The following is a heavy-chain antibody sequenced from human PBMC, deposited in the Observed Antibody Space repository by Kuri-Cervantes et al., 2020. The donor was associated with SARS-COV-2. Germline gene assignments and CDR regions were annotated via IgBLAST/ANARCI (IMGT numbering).Heavy chain of an antibody. V-gene: IGHV1-2*02. CDR3: ARGGTGIFTWFDP. Sequence: GESLKISCKASGYTFTGYYMHWVRQAPGQGLEWMGWINPNSGGTNYAQKFQGRVTMTRDTSISTAYMELSRLRSDDTAAYYCARGGTGIFTWFDPWGQGTLVTVSS. CDR2: INPNSGGT. J-gene: IGHJ5*02. CDR1: GYTFTGYY.